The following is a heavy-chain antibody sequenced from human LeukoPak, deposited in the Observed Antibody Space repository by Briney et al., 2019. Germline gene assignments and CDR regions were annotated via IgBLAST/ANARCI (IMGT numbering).Heavy chain of an antibody. Sequence: GGSLRLSCAASGFTLSTYTMNWVRQAPGKGLEWVSSISSSSSYIYYADSVKGRFTISRDNAKNSLYLQMNSLRAEDTAVYYCARGYSGYDPYYFDYWGQGTLVTVSS. D-gene: IGHD5-12*01. CDR1: GFTLSTYT. CDR3: ARGYSGYDPYYFDY. V-gene: IGHV3-21*01. CDR2: ISSSSSYI. J-gene: IGHJ4*02.